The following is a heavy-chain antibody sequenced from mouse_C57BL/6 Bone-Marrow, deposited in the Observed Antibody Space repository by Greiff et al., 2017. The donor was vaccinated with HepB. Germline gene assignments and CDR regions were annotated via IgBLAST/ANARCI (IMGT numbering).Heavy chain of an antibody. CDR1: GYTFTSYW. CDR2: IDPSDSYT. J-gene: IGHJ1*03. CDR3: ASTGDYYGSSYWYFDV. Sequence: QVQLQQPGAELVRPGPSVKLSCKASGYTFTSYWMHWVKQRPGQGLEWIGVIDPSDSYTNYNQKFKGKATLTVDTSSSTAYMQLSSLTSEDSAVYYCASTGDYYGSSYWYFDVWGTGTTVTVSS. V-gene: IGHV1-59*01. D-gene: IGHD1-1*01.